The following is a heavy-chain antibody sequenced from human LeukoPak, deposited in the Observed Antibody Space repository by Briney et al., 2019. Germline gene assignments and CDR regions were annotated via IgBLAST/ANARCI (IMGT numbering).Heavy chain of an antibody. CDR1: GGSISNTNW. J-gene: IGHJ4*02. CDR3: AREGGPYRPLDY. V-gene: IGHV4-4*02. CDR2: VNLQGST. Sequence: SETLSLTCGASGGSISNTNWWTWVRQPPGKGLEWIGEVNLQGSTNYNPSLKSRVAISVDKSENHISLKLTSVTAADTAVYYCAREGGPYRPLDYSGQGTLVTVAS.